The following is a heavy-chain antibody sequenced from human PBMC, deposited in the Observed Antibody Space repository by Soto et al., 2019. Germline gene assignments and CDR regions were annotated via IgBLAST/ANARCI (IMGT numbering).Heavy chain of an antibody. V-gene: IGHV1-2*02. CDR2: INAHSGGT. CDR1: GFAFTGYY. Sequence: ASVKVSCKASGFAFTGYYIHWLRQAPGQGLEWMGWINAHSGGTEYAQKFQGRVTLTRDTSIATAYLTLTSLTSDDTALYYCAKDLTRQLAYWLDPWGQGTQVTVSS. J-gene: IGHJ5*02. CDR3: AKDLTRQLAYWLDP. D-gene: IGHD6-6*01.